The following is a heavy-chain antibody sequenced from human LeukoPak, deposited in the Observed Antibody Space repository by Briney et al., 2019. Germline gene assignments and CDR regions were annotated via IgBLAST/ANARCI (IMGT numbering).Heavy chain of an antibody. CDR3: ARERYAPGAFDI. J-gene: IGHJ3*02. CDR1: GYTFTRYH. D-gene: IGHD5-12*01. V-gene: IGHV1-46*01. Sequence: GASVKISCKASGYTFTRYHMHWVRQAPGQGLEWMGIINPSGGSTSYAKKFQGRVTMIRDTSTSTVYMELSSLRSEDTAVYYCARERYAPGAFDIWGQGTTVTVSS. CDR2: INPSGGST.